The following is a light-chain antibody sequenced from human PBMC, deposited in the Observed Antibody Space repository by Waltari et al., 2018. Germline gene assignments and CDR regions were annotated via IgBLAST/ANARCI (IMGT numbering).Light chain of an antibody. Sequence: QSALTQPASVSGSPGQSISISCTGTSRDVGGYNFVSWYQRLPGKAPKLRIYDVGNLPSGVSNLCSGSKSGNTASLIISGLQADDEAYYYCCSYTRSGSLVFGGGTKLTVL. V-gene: IGLV2-14*03. J-gene: IGLJ2*01. CDR2: DVG. CDR3: CSYTRSGSLV. CDR1: SRDVGGYNF.